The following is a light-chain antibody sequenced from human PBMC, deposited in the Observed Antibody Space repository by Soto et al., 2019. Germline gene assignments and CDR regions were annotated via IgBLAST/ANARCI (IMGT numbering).Light chain of an antibody. CDR1: QSVSSD. V-gene: IGKV3-15*01. CDR2: GAS. Sequence: EIVMTQSPATLSVSLGARATLSCRASQSVSSDLAWYQQKPGQAPRLLIYGASTRATGIPARFSGIGSGTEFTLTISSPQSEDFAFYYCQQYNNWPPAWTFGQGTKVDIK. CDR3: QQYNNWPPAWT. J-gene: IGKJ1*01.